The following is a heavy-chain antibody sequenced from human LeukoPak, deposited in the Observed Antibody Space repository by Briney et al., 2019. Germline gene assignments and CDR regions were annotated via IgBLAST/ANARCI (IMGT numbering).Heavy chain of an antibody. CDR3: ARGIFGVVITYFDY. Sequence: GRSLTLSCAASGFTFSDYYMSWVRQAPGDGLEWVSYISSNSSYTNYADSVKGRFTISRDNAKNSLYLQMNSLRAEDTAVYYCARGIFGVVITYFDYWGQGTLVTVSS. CDR1: GFTFSDYY. CDR2: ISSNSSYT. J-gene: IGHJ4*02. V-gene: IGHV3-11*06. D-gene: IGHD3-3*01.